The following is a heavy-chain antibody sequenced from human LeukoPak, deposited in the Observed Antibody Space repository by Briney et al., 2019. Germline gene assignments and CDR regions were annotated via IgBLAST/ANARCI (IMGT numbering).Heavy chain of an antibody. V-gene: IGHV3-66*01. CDR3: AKIAPYYDILTGDAFDI. Sequence: GGSLRLSCAASGFTVSSNYMSWVRQAPGKGLEWVSVIYSGGSTYYADSVKGRFTISRDNSKNTLYLQMNSLRAEDTAVYYCAKIAPYYDILTGDAFDIWGQGTMVTVSS. D-gene: IGHD3-9*01. J-gene: IGHJ3*02. CDR1: GFTVSSNY. CDR2: IYSGGST.